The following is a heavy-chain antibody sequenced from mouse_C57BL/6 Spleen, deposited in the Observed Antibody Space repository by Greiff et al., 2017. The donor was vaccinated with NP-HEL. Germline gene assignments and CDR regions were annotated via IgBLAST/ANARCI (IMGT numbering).Heavy chain of an antibody. D-gene: IGHD2-4*01. Sequence: LEESGAELARPGASVKLSCKASGYTFTSYGISWVKQRTGQGLEWIGEIYPRSGNTYYNEKFKGKATLTADKSSSTAYMELRSLTSEDSAVYFCARSYDYADYWGQGTTLTVSS. J-gene: IGHJ2*01. CDR2: IYPRSGNT. CDR3: ARSYDYADY. CDR1: GYTFTSYG. V-gene: IGHV1-81*01.